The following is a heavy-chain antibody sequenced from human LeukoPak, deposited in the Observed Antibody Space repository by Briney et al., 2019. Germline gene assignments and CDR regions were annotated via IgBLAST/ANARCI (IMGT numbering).Heavy chain of an antibody. Sequence: ASVKVSCKASGYTFTNYGINWVRQATGQGLEWMGWMNANSGNTGYVQKFQGRVTMTRNTSISTAYMELSSLRSEDTAVYYCARVNCSSSSCRSKFLDYWGQGTLVTVSS. D-gene: IGHD2-2*01. J-gene: IGHJ4*02. CDR3: ARVNCSSSSCRSKFLDY. CDR2: MNANSGNT. CDR1: GYTFTNYG. V-gene: IGHV1-8*01.